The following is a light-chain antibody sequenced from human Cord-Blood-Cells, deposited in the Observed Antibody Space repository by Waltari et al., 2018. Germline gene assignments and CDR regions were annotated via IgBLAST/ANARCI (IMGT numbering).Light chain of an antibody. Sequence: DIQITQSPSSLSASVGGRVTITCRASQSISSYLNWYQQKPGKAPKLLIYAAASLQSGVPSRFSGSGSGTDFTLPIRSLQPEDFATYYGQQSYSTPPLFTFGPGTKVDIK. V-gene: IGKV1-39*01. CDR1: QSISSY. J-gene: IGKJ3*01. CDR3: QQSYSTPPLFT. CDR2: AAA.